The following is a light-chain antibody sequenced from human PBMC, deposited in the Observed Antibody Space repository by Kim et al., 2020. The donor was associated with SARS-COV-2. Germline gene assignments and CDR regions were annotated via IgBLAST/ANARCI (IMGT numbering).Light chain of an antibody. V-gene: IGKV3-15*01. CDR3: QQYNTWAPLT. Sequence: EIVMTQSPATLSVSPGERATLSCRASQSISTNLAWYQQKPGQAPRLLIYGASTRGTGIPVRFSGSGSGTEFTLTISSLQSEDFAVYYCQQYNTWAPLTFGGGTKVDIK. J-gene: IGKJ4*01. CDR1: QSISTN. CDR2: GAS.